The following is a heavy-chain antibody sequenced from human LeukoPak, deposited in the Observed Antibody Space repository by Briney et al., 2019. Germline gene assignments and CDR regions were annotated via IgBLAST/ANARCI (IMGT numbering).Heavy chain of an antibody. CDR2: ISGSGGST. CDR3: AKGDSSGWFGPYYFDY. D-gene: IGHD6-19*01. V-gene: IGHV3-23*01. Sequence: PGGSLRLSCAASGFTFSSYAMSWVRQAPGKGLEWVSAISGSGGSTYYADSVKGRFTISRDNSKNTLYLQMNSLGAEDTAVYYCAKGDSSGWFGPYYFDYWGQGTLVTVSS. J-gene: IGHJ4*02. CDR1: GFTFSSYA.